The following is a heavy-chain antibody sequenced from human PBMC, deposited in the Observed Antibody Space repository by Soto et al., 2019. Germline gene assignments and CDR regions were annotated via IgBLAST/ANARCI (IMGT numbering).Heavy chain of an antibody. V-gene: IGHV2-5*02. D-gene: IGHD2-21*01. CDR2: IYGDDNT. J-gene: IGHJ4*02. Sequence: QITLKESGPTLVKPTQTVTLTCTFSGFSLTTSGVAVGWIRQPPGKDLEWLALIYGDDNTRYNPSLKTRVTITKDTSKNQVVLTMTNMDPVDTATYHCAHRQYSTFDYWGQGTLVTVSS. CDR3: AHRQYSTFDY. CDR1: GFSLTTSGVA.